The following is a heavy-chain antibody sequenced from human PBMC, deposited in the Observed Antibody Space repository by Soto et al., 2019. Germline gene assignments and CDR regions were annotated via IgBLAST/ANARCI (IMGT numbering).Heavy chain of an antibody. Sequence: QVQLVQSGPEVKKPGASVKVSCKASGYSFTSYGVSWVRQAPGQGLEWMGWISANSGNTDYAQKFGGRVTMTTETATSTAYMDLRSLRSDDTAVYYCVRDPQRNDYWGQGTLVTVSS. CDR1: GYSFTSYG. V-gene: IGHV1-18*04. D-gene: IGHD6-25*01. CDR3: VRDPQRNDY. J-gene: IGHJ4*02. CDR2: ISANSGNT.